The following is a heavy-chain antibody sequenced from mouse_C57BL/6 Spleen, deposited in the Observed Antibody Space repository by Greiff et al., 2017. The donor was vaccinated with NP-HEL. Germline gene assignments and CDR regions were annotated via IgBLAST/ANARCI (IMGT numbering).Heavy chain of an antibody. CDR3: AELGGDGYFDV. CDR1: GYAFSSSW. V-gene: IGHV1-82*01. Sequence: VKLMESGPELVKPGASVKISCKASGYAFSSSWMNWVKQRPGKGLEWIGRIYPGDGDTNYNGKFKGKATLTADKSSSTAYMQLSSLTSEDSAVYFCAELGGDGYFDVWGTGTTVTVSS. CDR2: IYPGDGDT. D-gene: IGHD4-1*01. J-gene: IGHJ1*03.